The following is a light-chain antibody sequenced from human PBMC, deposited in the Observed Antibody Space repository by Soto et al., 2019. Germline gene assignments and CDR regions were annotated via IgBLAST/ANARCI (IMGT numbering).Light chain of an antibody. CDR2: TAS. V-gene: IGKV3-11*01. J-gene: IGKJ4*01. CDR3: QVRGRWPPAT. Sequence: PGESATLSCRASENVGLNFAWYQQKSGQPPRLLSHTASSMATGIPARFSGSGSRTDFTLAISSLEPEDIAVYYCQVRGRWPPATFGGGTKVE. CDR1: ENVGLN.